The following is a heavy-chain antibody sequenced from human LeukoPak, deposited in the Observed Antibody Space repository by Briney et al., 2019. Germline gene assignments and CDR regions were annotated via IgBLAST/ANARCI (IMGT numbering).Heavy chain of an antibody. CDR3: ARDRRADC. CDR1: GFTFSSYS. Sequence: GGSLRLSCAASGFTFSSYSMNWVRQAPGKGLEWVSYISSSSSTIYYADSVKGRFTISRDNAKNSLYLQMNSLRAEDSAVYYCARDRRADCWGQGTLVTVSS. J-gene: IGHJ4*02. CDR2: ISSSSSTI. V-gene: IGHV3-48*04.